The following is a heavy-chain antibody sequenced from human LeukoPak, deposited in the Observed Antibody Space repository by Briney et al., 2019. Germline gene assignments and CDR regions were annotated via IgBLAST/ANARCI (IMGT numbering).Heavy chain of an antibody. CDR1: GGSVSSGSYY. J-gene: IGHJ4*02. Sequence: SETLSLTCAVSGGSVSSGSYYWSWIRQPPGKGLEWIGYIYYSGSTDYNPSLKSRVTISVDTSKNQFSLKLSSVTAADTAVYYCARGFSHWGQGTLVTVSS. CDR3: ARGFSH. CDR2: IYYSGST. V-gene: IGHV4-61*01.